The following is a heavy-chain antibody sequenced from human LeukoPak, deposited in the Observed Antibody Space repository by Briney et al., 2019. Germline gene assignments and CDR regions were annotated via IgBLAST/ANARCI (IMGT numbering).Heavy chain of an antibody. Sequence: GGSLRLSCVASGFTFSDYAMSWVRQAPGKGLEWVSGISDSGGSTYYADSVKGRCTISRDNSKNTVSLQMDNLRAEDTAVYFCARHDSFIPYWGQGTLVTVTS. CDR2: ISDSGGST. D-gene: IGHD3-16*02. CDR3: ARHDSFIPY. V-gene: IGHV3-23*01. CDR1: GFTFSDYA. J-gene: IGHJ4*02.